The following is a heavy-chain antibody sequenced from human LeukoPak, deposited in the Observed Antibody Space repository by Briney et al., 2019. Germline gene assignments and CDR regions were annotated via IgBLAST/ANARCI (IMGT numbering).Heavy chain of an antibody. Sequence: GSLRLSCEASEFTFSSYSMNWVRQAPGKGLEWVSYISSSSSTIYYAESVKGRFTISRDNAKNSLYLQMNSLRVEDTAVYYCARSRGNSGSYPLDNWGQGTLVTVSS. D-gene: IGHD1-26*01. CDR1: EFTFSSYS. CDR2: ISSSSSTI. J-gene: IGHJ4*02. CDR3: ARSRGNSGSYPLDN. V-gene: IGHV3-48*01.